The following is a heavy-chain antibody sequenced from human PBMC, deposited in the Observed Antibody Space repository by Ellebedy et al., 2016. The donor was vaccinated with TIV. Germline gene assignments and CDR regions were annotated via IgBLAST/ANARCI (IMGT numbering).Heavy chain of an antibody. V-gene: IGHV1-2*02. CDR1: GYTFTANY. Sequence: ASVKVSCKASGYTFTANYVHWVRQAPGQGPEWMGWNNPDSGVTNFAQKFQGRVTMTRDTSVNTAYMELSRLESDDTAVYYCARVRRGSSGMDVWGQGTTVTVS. CDR2: NNPDSGVT. CDR3: ARVRRGSSGMDV. J-gene: IGHJ6*02. D-gene: IGHD6-13*01.